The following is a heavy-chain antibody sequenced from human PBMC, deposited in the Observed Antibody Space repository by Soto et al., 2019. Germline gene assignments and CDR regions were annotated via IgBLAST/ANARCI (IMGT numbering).Heavy chain of an antibody. V-gene: IGHV3-43D*04. CDR2: ISWDGGST. Sequence: EVQLVESGGVVVQPGGSLRLSCAASGFTFDDYAMHWVRQAPGKGLEWVSLISWDGGSTYYADSVKGRFNISRDNSKNSLYLQMNSLRAEDTALYYCAAGGDTATPAGMDVWSQGTTVTVSS. CDR3: AAGGDTATPAGMDV. D-gene: IGHD5-18*01. CDR1: GFTFDDYA. J-gene: IGHJ6*02.